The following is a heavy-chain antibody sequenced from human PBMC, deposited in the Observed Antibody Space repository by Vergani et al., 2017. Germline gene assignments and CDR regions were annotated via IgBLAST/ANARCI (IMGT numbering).Heavy chain of an antibody. CDR3: AKKYSSGWGPYYFDY. Sequence: QVQLVQSGTEVKKPGSSVKVSCKASGYTFTGYYMHWVRQAPGQGLEWMGWINPNSGGTNYAQKFQGWVTMTRDTSISTAYMELSRLRSDDTAVYYCAKKYSSGWGPYYFDYWGQGTLVTVSS. CDR2: INPNSGGT. CDR1: GYTFTGYY. D-gene: IGHD6-19*01. J-gene: IGHJ4*02. V-gene: IGHV1-2*04.